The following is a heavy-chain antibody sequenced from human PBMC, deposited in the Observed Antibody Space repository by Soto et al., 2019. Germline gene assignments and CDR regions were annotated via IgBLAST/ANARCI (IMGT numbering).Heavy chain of an antibody. V-gene: IGHV4-59*01. J-gene: IGHJ4*02. CDR1: GGSISSYY. D-gene: IGHD2-15*01. CDR3: ARSRGYCSGGSCYSAYY. CDR2: IYYSGST. Sequence: PSETLSLTCTVSGGSISSYYWSWIRQPPGKGLEWIGYIYYSGSTNYNPSLKSRVTISVDTSKNQFSLKLSSVTAADTAVYYCARSRGYCSGGSCYSAYYWGQGTLVTVSS.